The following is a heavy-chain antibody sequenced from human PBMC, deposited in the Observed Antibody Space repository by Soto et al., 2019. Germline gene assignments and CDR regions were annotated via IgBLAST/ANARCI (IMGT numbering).Heavy chain of an antibody. Sequence: ASVKVSCKASGGTFSSYAISWVRQAPVQGLEWMGGIIPIFGTANYAQKFQGRVTITADKSTSTAYMELSSLRSEDTAVYYCARDRDYYDSSGYYGNWFDPWGQGTLVTVSS. CDR3: ARDRDYYDSSGYYGNWFDP. CDR1: GGTFSSYA. D-gene: IGHD3-22*01. J-gene: IGHJ5*02. CDR2: IIPIFGTA. V-gene: IGHV1-69*06.